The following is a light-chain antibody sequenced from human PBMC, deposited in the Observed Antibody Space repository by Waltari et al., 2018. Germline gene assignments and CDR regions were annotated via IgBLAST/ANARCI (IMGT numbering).Light chain of an antibody. CDR2: GAY. V-gene: IGKV3-20*01. CDR3: QQYDASPPMYT. CDR1: QSVSSSY. Sequence: EIVLTQSPGTLSLSPGERATLSCRASQSVSSSYLAWYQQKPGQAPRLLIYGAYNRATGIPDRFSGSGSGTDFTLTISRLEPEDFAVFYCQQYDASPPMYTFGQGTKLEIK. J-gene: IGKJ2*01.